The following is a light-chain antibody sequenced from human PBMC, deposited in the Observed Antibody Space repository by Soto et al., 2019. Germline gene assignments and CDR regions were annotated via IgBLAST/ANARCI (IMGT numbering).Light chain of an antibody. CDR1: SSDVGGYNY. CDR2: EVS. J-gene: IGLJ1*01. Sequence: QSALTQPASVSGSPGQSITISCTGTSSDVGGYNYVSWYQQHPGKAPKLMIYEVSNRPSGVSNRFSGSKSGNTASLTISGRQAEVEADYYCSSYTSSSIDYVFGTGTKLTVL. V-gene: IGLV2-14*01. CDR3: SSYTSSSIDYV.